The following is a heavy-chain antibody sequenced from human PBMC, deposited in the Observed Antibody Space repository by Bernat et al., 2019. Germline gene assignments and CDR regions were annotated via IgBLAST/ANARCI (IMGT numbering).Heavy chain of an antibody. Sequence: QVQLVESGGGVVQPGRSLRLSCAASGFTFSSYGMHWVRQAPGKGLEWVAVIWYDGSNKYYAGPVEGRFNIARDNSKNTLYLQMNSLRAEDAAVYYCGRGGGIGSGWYFDYWGQGTLVTVSS. CDR3: GRGGGIGSGWYFDY. CDR2: IWYDGSNK. V-gene: IGHV3-33*01. J-gene: IGHJ4*02. D-gene: IGHD6-19*01. CDR1: GFTFSSYG.